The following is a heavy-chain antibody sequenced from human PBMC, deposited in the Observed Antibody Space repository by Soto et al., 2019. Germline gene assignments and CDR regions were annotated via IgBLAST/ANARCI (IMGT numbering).Heavy chain of an antibody. Sequence: GGSLRLSYAASGFTFSSYSMNWVRQAPGKGLEWVSYISSSSSTIYYADSVKGRFTISRDNAKNSLYLQMNSLRAEDTAVYYCARDLFERLDRDRGAFDIWGQGTMVTVSS. V-gene: IGHV3-48*01. D-gene: IGHD3-3*01. CDR2: ISSSSSTI. CDR3: ARDLFERLDRDRGAFDI. CDR1: GFTFSSYS. J-gene: IGHJ3*02.